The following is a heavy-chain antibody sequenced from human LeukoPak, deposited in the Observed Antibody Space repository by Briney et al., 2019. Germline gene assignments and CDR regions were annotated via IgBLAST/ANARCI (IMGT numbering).Heavy chain of an antibody. V-gene: IGHV1-3*01. CDR1: GYTFTSYA. D-gene: IGHD1-1*01. CDR2: INAGNGNT. J-gene: IGHJ4*02. CDR3: AIDPDYNWNLGY. Sequence: ASVKVSCKASGYTFTSYAMHWVRQAPGQRLEWMGWINAGNGNTKYSQKFQGRVTITRDTSASTAYMELSSLRSEDTAVYYCAIDPDYNWNLGYWGQGTLVTVSS.